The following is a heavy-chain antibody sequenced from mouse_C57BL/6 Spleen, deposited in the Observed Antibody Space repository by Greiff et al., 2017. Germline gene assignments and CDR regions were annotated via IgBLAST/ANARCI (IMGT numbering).Heavy chain of an antibody. D-gene: IGHD2-4*01. Sequence: EVNLVESGGGLVKPGGSLKLSCAASGFTFSSYAMSWVRQTPEKRLEWVATISDGGSYTYYPDNVKGRFTISRDNAKNNLYLQMSHLKSEDTAMYYCASGGLRGVYAMDYWGQGTSVTVSS. CDR2: ISDGGSYT. J-gene: IGHJ4*01. CDR3: ASGGLRGVYAMDY. CDR1: GFTFSSYA. V-gene: IGHV5-4*03.